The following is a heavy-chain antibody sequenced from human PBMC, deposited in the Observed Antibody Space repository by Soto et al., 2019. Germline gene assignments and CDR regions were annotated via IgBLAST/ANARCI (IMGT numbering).Heavy chain of an antibody. CDR3: AKEAPYYYDSSGYLGGGAFDI. Sequence: GGSLRLSCAASGFTFDDYAMHWVRQAPGKGLEWVSAISWNSGSICYADSVKGRFTISRDNSKNSLYLQMNSLRAEDTAVYYCAKEAPYYYDSSGYLGGGAFDIWGQGTMVTVSS. V-gene: IGHV3-9*01. D-gene: IGHD3-22*01. CDR1: GFTFDDYA. J-gene: IGHJ3*02. CDR2: ISWNSGSI.